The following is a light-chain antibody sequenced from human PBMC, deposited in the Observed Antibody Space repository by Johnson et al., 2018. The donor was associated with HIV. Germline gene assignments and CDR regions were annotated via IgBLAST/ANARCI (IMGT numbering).Light chain of an antibody. CDR3: GTWDGSLSAGAV. J-gene: IGLJ1*01. Sequence: QSVLTQPPSVSAAPGQKVTISCSGSSSNIGNNYVSWYQQLPGTAPKLLIYENNKRPSGIPDRFSGSKSGPSATLGIAGLQTGDEADYYCGTWDGSLSAGAVFGTGTKVTVL. CDR2: ENN. V-gene: IGLV1-51*02. CDR1: SSNIGNNY.